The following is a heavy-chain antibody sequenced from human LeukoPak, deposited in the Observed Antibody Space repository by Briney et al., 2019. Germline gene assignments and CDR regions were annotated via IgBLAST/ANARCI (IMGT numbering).Heavy chain of an antibody. Sequence: SETLSLTCAVYGGSFSGYYWSWIRQPPGKGLEWIGEINHSGSTNYNPSLKSRVTISVDTSKNQFSLKLSSVTAADTAVYYCARDFGYGAFDIWGQGTMVTVSS. D-gene: IGHD3-10*01. CDR1: GGSFSGYY. J-gene: IGHJ3*02. CDR2: INHSGST. V-gene: IGHV4-34*01. CDR3: ARDFGYGAFDI.